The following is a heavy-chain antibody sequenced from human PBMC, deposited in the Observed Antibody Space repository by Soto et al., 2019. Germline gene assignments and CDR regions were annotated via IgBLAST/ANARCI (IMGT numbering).Heavy chain of an antibody. CDR3: ARDRYSSGWSDY. CDR2: IDSGGNT. V-gene: IGHV3-53*01. CDR1: GFTVSSNY. Sequence: SLRLSCEVSGFTVSSNYINWVRQAPGKGLEWVSLIDSGGNTYYADSVKGRFTISRDNSKNTLYLQMNSLRVDDTAVYYCARDRYSSGWSDYWGQGTLVTVSS. J-gene: IGHJ4*02. D-gene: IGHD6-25*01.